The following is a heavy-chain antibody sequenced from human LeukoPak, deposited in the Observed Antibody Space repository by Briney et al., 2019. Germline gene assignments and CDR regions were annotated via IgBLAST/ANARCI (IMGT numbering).Heavy chain of an antibody. CDR3: ARATTAMVTDY. D-gene: IGHD5-18*01. V-gene: IGHV1-2*04. CDR1: GYTFTGYY. J-gene: IGHJ4*02. Sequence: ASVKVSCKASGYTFTGYYMHWVRQAPGQGPEWMGWINPNSGGTNYAQKFQGWVTMTRDTSISTAYMELSRLRSDDTAVYYCARATTAMVTDYWGQGTLVTVSS. CDR2: INPNSGGT.